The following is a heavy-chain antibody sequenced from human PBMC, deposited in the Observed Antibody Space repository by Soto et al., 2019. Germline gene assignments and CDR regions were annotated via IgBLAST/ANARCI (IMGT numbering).Heavy chain of an antibody. CDR3: ARENSFIGYCTSTSCPAFDI. D-gene: IGHD2-2*01. Sequence: GGSLRLSCADSGFTFSDYWMSWVRQAPGKGLEWVANIKQDGSEKYYVDSVKGRFTISRDNARSSLYLQMNSLRAEDTAVYYCARENSFIGYCTSTSCPAFDIWGQGTVVTVPS. CDR2: IKQDGSEK. CDR1: GFTFSDYW. J-gene: IGHJ3*02. V-gene: IGHV3-7*03.